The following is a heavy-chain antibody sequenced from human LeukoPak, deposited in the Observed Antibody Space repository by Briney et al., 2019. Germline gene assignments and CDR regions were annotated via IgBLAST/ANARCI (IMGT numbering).Heavy chain of an antibody. J-gene: IGHJ4*02. CDR2: ISSSDGTT. D-gene: IGHD6-19*01. Sequence: PGGSLRLSCAASGFTFSTYAMSWVRQAPGKGLEWVSAISSSDGTTYYTDSVKGRFTISTDISTSTLFLQMNSLRVEDTAAYYCAKGRDVAVTGSKVGSDYWGQGTLVTVSS. V-gene: IGHV3-23*01. CDR3: AKGRDVAVTGSKVGSDY. CDR1: GFTFSTYA.